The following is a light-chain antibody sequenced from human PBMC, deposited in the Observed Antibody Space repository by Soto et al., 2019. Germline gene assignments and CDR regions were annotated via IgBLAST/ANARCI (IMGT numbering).Light chain of an antibody. CDR1: SSDVGSYKF. Sequence: QSALTQPASVSGSPGQSITISCTGTSSDVGSYKFVSWYQQHPGKAPKLMIYEGSKRLSGVSNRFSGSKSGNTASLTISGLQAEDEADYYCCSYAGSSTLVFGGGTKVTVL. V-gene: IGLV2-23*01. J-gene: IGLJ2*01. CDR2: EGS. CDR3: CSYAGSSTLV.